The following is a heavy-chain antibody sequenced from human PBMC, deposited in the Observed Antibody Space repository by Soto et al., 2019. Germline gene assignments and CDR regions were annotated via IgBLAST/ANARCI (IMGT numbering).Heavy chain of an antibody. J-gene: IGHJ5*02. CDR1: GFTFSSYA. Sequence: PRLSCAASGFTFSSYAMSWVRQAPGKGLEWVSGISGSGDSTYYADSVKGRFTISRDNSKNTLFLQMNSLRAEDTAVYYCAMGYSYAPFDPWGQGTLVTVSS. CDR3: AMGYSYAPFDP. CDR2: ISGSGDST. V-gene: IGHV3-23*01. D-gene: IGHD5-18*01.